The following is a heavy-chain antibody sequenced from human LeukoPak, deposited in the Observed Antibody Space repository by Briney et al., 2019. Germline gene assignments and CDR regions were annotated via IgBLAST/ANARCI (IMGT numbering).Heavy chain of an antibody. Sequence: ASVKVSCKASGYTFTSYVISWVRQAPGQGLEWMGWISTYNGNTNYAQKLQGRVTMTTDTSTTTAYMELRSLTTDDTAVYYCARDPTTQTFDYWGQGTLVTVSS. CDR3: ARDPTTQTFDY. CDR1: GYTFTSYV. CDR2: ISTYNGNT. V-gene: IGHV1-18*01. D-gene: IGHD4-11*01. J-gene: IGHJ4*02.